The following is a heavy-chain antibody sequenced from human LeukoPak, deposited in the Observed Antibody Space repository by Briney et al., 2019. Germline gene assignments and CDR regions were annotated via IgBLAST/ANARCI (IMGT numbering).Heavy chain of an antibody. J-gene: IGHJ3*02. CDR3: ARDPGPDYDYVWGSYRYGAFDI. CDR2: IYYSGST. D-gene: IGHD3-16*02. V-gene: IGHV4-31*03. Sequence: SQTLSLTCTVSGGSISSGGYYWSWIRQHPGKGLEWIGYIYYSGSTYYNPSLKSRVTISVDTSKNQFSLKLSSVTAADTAVYYCARDPGPDYDYVWGSYRYGAFDIGGKGTMVTVSS. CDR1: GGSISSGGYY.